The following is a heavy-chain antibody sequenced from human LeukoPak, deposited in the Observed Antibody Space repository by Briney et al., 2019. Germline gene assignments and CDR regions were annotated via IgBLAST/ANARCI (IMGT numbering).Heavy chain of an antibody. Sequence: SETLSLTCAVYGGSFSGYYWSWIRQPAGKGLEWIGRIYTSGSTNYNPSLKSRVTMSVDTSKNQFSLKLSSVTAADTAVYYCARDHYDSSGYYIVDYWGQGTLVTVSS. J-gene: IGHJ4*02. CDR3: ARDHYDSSGYYIVDY. CDR1: GGSFSGYY. CDR2: IYTSGST. V-gene: IGHV4-4*07. D-gene: IGHD3-22*01.